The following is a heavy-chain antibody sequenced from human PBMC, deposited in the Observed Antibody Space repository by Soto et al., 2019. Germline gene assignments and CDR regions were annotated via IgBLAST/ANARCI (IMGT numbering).Heavy chain of an antibody. CDR1: GFTFSSYA. J-gene: IGHJ3*02. Sequence: GSLRLSCAASGFTFSSYAMSWVRQAPGKGLEWVSAISGSGGSTYYADSVKGRFTISRDNSKITLYLQMNSLRAEDTAVYYCAKAEESPGAFDIWGQGTMVTVSS. V-gene: IGHV3-23*01. CDR2: ISGSGGST. CDR3: AKAEESPGAFDI.